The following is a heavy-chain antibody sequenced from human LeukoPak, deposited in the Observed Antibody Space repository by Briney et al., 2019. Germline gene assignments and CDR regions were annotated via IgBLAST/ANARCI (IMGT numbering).Heavy chain of an antibody. CDR1: GGPISSTDYY. Sequence: PSETLSLTCTVSGGPISSTDYYWGWIRQPPGKELEWIGSVYYSGSTYYNPSLKSRVTISIDMSRNQFSLKLSSVTAADTAVYYCEIRPVAAYKWEYFFDSWGQGILVTVSS. D-gene: IGHD1-26*01. V-gene: IGHV4-39*01. J-gene: IGHJ4*02. CDR3: EIRPVAAYKWEYFFDS. CDR2: VYYSGST.